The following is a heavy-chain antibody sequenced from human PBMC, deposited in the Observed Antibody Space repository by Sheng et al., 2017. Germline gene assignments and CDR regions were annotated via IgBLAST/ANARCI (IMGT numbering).Heavy chain of an antibody. CDR2: ISGSADST. CDR3: AKKGGMELPNYYMGV. D-gene: IGHD1-7*01. Sequence: VRLVESGGGVVQPGRSLRLSCAASGFTFSSYGMHWVRQAPGKGLEWVSSISGSADSTYYADAVKGRFTVSRDNSKYTLYLQMNSLRAEDTALYYCAKKGGMELPNYYMGVWGQGTTVTVSS. V-gene: IGHV3-23*04. J-gene: IGHJ6*03. CDR1: GFTFSSYG.